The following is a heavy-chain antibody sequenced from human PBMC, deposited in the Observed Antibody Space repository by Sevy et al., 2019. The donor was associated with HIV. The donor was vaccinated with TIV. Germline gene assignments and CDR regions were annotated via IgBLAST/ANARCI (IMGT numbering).Heavy chain of an antibody. CDR2: ISSGGST. V-gene: IGHV3-23*01. D-gene: IGHD1-20*01. Sequence: GGSLRLSCAASGFAFSSFEMNWVRQAPGKGLEWLSYISSGGSTYYADSVKGRFTISRDNSKNTLYLQMNSLRAEDTAVYYCAKDGYKPSVGDENYYYYYMDVWGKGTTVTVSS. CDR3: AKDGYKPSVGDENYYYYYMDV. CDR1: GFAFSSFE. J-gene: IGHJ6*03.